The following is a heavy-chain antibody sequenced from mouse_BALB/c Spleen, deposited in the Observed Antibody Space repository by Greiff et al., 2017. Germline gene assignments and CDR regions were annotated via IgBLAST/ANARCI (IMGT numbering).Heavy chain of an antibody. D-gene: IGHD2-3*01. J-gene: IGHJ4*01. CDR3: ASFDGYRMDY. CDR1: GFTFSSFG. CDR2: ISSGSSTI. V-gene: IGHV5-17*02. Sequence: EVKVVESGGGLVQPGGSRKLSCAASGFTFSSFGMHWVRQAPEKGLEWVAYISSGSSTIYYADTVKGRFTISRDNPKNTLFLQMTSLRSEDTAMYYCASFDGYRMDYWGQGTSVTVSS.